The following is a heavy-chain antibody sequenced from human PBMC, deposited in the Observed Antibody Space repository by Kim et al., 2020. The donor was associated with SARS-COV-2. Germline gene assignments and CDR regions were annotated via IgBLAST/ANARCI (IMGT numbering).Heavy chain of an antibody. V-gene: IGHV5-51*01. CDR3: ARHSGGRYQLLSYYYYGMDV. J-gene: IGHJ6*02. Sequence: GESLKISCKGSGYSFTSYWIGWVRQMPGKGLEWMGIIYPGYSDTRYSPSFQGQVTISADKSISTAYLQWSSLKVSDTAMYYCARHSGGRYQLLSYYYYGMDVWGQGTTVTVSS. CDR2: IYPGYSDT. CDR1: GYSFTSYW. D-gene: IGHD2-2*01.